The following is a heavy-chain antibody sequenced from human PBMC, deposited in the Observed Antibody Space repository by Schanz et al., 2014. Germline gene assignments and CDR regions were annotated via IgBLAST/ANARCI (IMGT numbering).Heavy chain of an antibody. J-gene: IGHJ3*02. CDR1: GFTVSSNY. D-gene: IGHD6-19*01. V-gene: IGHV3-53*01. Sequence: EVQLVESGGGLIQPGGSLRLSCAASGFTVSSNYMSWVRQAAGKGLEWVAVLYSGGSTFYTDSVKGRFTISRDNSKNTLYLQMNSLIAEDTAVYYCAKCIGWYGRCAFDIWGQGTMVTVSS. CDR2: LYSGGST. CDR3: AKCIGWYGRCAFDI.